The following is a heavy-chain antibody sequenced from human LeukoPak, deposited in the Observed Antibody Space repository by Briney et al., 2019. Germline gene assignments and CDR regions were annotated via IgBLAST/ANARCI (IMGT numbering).Heavy chain of an antibody. CDR3: ARAAVQGSLDCSGGSCSPYYYYYMDV. Sequence: SETLSLTCTVSGGSISSYYWSWIRQPAGKGLEWIGRIYTSGSTNYNPSLKSRVTMSVDTSKNQFSLKLSSVTAADTAVYYCARAAVQGSLDCSGGSCSPYYYYYMDVWGKGTTVTVSS. J-gene: IGHJ6*03. D-gene: IGHD2-15*01. CDR1: GGSISSYY. CDR2: IYTSGST. V-gene: IGHV4-4*07.